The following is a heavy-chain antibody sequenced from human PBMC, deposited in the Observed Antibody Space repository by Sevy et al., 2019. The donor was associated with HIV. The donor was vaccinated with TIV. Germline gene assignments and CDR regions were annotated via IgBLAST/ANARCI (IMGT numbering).Heavy chain of an antibody. CDR3: ALERLSSDVAEYFQN. D-gene: IGHD1-1*01. V-gene: IGHV3-30*03. CDR1: GFSFNTYG. CDR2: ISYDGINK. J-gene: IGHJ1*01. Sequence: GGSLRLSCAASGFSFNTYGMHWVRQAPGKGLEWVAVISYDGINKHYADSVKGRFTISRDNFKNSLSLQMNSLRAEDTAVYFCALERLSSDVAEYFQNWGQGTLVTVSS.